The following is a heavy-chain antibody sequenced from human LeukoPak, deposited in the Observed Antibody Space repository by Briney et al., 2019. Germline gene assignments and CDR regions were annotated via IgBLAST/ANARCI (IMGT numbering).Heavy chain of an antibody. CDR1: GESFSGYY. CDR3: ASATSVYYYYHGMDV. Sequence: SETLSLTCAVYGESFSGYYWSWIRQPPGKGLEWIGEINQSGSTNYNSSLKSRVTISVDSSKNQFSLRLSSVTAADTAAYYCASATSVYYYYHGMDVWGQGTSVTVSS. J-gene: IGHJ6*02. CDR2: INQSGST. V-gene: IGHV4-34*01.